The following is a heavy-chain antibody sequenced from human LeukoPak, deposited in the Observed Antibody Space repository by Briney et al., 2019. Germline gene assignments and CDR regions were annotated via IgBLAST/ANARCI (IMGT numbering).Heavy chain of an antibody. J-gene: IGHJ4*02. D-gene: IGHD3-22*01. CDR3: AKDPTMIVVVIPDY. CDR1: GFTFSSYA. CDR2: ISGSGGST. V-gene: IGHV3-23*01. Sequence: GGSLRLSCAASGFTFSSYAMSWVRQAPGKGLEWVSAISGSGGSTYYADSVKGRFTISRDNSKNTLSLQTNSLRAEDTAVYYCAKDPTMIVVVIPDYWGQGTLVTVSS.